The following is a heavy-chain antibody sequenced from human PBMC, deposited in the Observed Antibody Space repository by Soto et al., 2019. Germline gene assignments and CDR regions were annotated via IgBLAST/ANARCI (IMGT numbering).Heavy chain of an antibody. V-gene: IGHV3-72*01. J-gene: IGHJ4*02. CDR2: SRDKVHSHTT. Sequence: EVQLAESGGGLVQPGGSLRLSCAASGFTFSDHYMDWVRQAPGKGLEWVGRSRDKVHSHTTEYAASVKGRFTISRGDSENSLYLQMNILKTEDTAVYYCARGVVSTGYFDYWGKGTLVTVSS. CDR3: ARGVVSTGYFDY. D-gene: IGHD5-12*01. CDR1: GFTFSDHY.